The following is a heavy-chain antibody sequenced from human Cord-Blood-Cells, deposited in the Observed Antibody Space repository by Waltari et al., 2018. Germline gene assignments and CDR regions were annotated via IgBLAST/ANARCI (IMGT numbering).Heavy chain of an antibody. V-gene: IGHV1-24*01. CDR2: FDPEDGET. Sequence: QVQLVQSGAEVKKPGASVKVSCQVSGYTFPELSMHWVRQAPGKGLEWMGGFDPEDGETIYAQKCQGRVTMTEDTSTDTAYMELSSLRSEDTAVYYCATELGGSGSFDYWGQGTLVTVSS. J-gene: IGHJ4*02. CDR3: ATELGGSGSFDY. D-gene: IGHD1-26*01. CDR1: GYTFPELS.